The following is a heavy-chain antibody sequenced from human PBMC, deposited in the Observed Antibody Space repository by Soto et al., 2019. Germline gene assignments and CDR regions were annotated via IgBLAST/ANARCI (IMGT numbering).Heavy chain of an antibody. J-gene: IGHJ4*02. D-gene: IGHD6-13*01. CDR3: AKRQGIGAAAKNFDF. CDR2: ISAGGNLI. V-gene: IGHV3-23*01. CDR1: GFIFSNHA. Sequence: PGGSLRLSCAASGFIFSNHAMSWDRQVPGKGLEWVSGISAGGNLIYYADSVRGRFTMSRDNSKNMLYLQMNSLRAEDTAVYFCAKRQGIGAAAKNFDFWGQGARVTVSS.